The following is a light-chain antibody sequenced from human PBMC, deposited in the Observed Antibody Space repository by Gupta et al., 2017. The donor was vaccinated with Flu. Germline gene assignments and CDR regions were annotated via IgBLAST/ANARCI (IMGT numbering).Light chain of an antibody. J-gene: IGKJ5*01. V-gene: IGKV1-5*03. CDR3: QQYISYSLT. Sequence: DIPMTQSPYTLSASVGDRVTLTCRASQGISDWLAGYQQKPGKAPKLLIYDASNLETGVPSRFSGSGSGTEFYLTISSLQPDDFATYYCQQYISYSLTFGQGTQVEIK. CDR2: DAS. CDR1: QGISDW.